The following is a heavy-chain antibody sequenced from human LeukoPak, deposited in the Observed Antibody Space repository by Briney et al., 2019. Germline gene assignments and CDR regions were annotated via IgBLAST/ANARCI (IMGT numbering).Heavy chain of an antibody. CDR2: IIPILGIA. J-gene: IGHJ4*02. D-gene: IGHD3-10*01. V-gene: IGHV1-69*02. Sequence: SVKVSCKASGGTFSSYTISWVRQAPGHGLEWMGRIIPILGIANYAQKFQGRVTITADKSTSTAYMELSSLRSEDTAVYYCARTMVRGVMSMYYFDYWGQGTLVTASS. CDR1: GGTFSSYT. CDR3: ARTMVRGVMSMYYFDY.